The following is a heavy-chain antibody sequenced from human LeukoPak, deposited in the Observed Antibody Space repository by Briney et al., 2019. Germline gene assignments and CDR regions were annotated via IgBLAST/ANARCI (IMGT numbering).Heavy chain of an antibody. J-gene: IGHJ4*02. CDR3: ASTRVGEGDY. CDR2: IHSSGST. D-gene: IGHD1-26*01. V-gene: IGHV4-61*02. CDR1: GASISSGSYY. Sequence: SETLSLTCTVSGASISSGSYYWIWIRQPAGKGLEWIGRIHSSGSTNYNPSLKSRVTISVDTSKNQFSLKLSSVTAADTAVYYCASTRVGEGDYWGQGTLVTVSS.